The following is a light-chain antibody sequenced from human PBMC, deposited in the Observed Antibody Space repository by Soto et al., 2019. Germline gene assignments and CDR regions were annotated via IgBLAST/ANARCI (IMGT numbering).Light chain of an antibody. CDR2: EAS. Sequence: DIQMTQSPSSLSASVGDRVTITCQASQDITNDLNWYQQKPGKAPKVLIYEASNLETGLPSRFSGIGSGTDFTSTISSLQPADIATYFCQQDDNVPLAFGGWTKVEIK. V-gene: IGKV1-33*01. CDR1: QDITND. CDR3: QQDDNVPLA. J-gene: IGKJ4*01.